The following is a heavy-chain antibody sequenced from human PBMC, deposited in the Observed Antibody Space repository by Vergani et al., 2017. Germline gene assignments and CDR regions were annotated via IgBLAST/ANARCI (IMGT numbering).Heavy chain of an antibody. CDR2: INHSGST. CDR3: ARVTGYSSGWYFDY. CDR1: GGSFSGYY. V-gene: IGHV4-34*01. Sequence: QVQLQQWGAGLLKPSETLSLTCAVYGGSFSGYYWSWIRQPPGKGLEWIGEINHSGSTNYNPSLKSRVTMSVDTSKNQFSLKLSSVTAADTAVYYCARVTGYSSGWYFDYWGQGTLVTVSS. D-gene: IGHD6-19*01. J-gene: IGHJ4*02.